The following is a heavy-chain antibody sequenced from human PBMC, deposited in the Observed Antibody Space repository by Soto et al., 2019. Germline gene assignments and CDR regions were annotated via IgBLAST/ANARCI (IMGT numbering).Heavy chain of an antibody. Sequence: EVQLVESGGGLVQPGGSLRLSCAASGFTFSSHWMGWVRQAPGKGLEWVANIEQDGSDKYYVDSVEGRFTISRDNAKNSLYLQMNNLRAEDAAVYYCASSAHSSIFDYWGQGTLATVSS. CDR1: GFTFSSHW. V-gene: IGHV3-7*01. J-gene: IGHJ4*02. CDR2: IEQDGSDK. CDR3: ASSAHSSIFDY. D-gene: IGHD6-19*01.